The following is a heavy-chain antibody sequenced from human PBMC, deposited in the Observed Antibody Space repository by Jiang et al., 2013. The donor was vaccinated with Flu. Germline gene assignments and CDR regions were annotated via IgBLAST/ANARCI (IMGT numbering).Heavy chain of an antibody. J-gene: IGHJ3*02. D-gene: IGHD5-12*01. CDR2: ILPIFGTP. CDR1: EGTFTEYA. CDR3: PRGYSGNFYGFDI. V-gene: IGHV1-69*06. Sequence: CGAEVKKPGSSVKVSCRASEGTFTEYAVSWVRQAPGRGPEWVGGILPIFGTPKYAQKFQGRVTITADRSTAYMELSGLKSEDTAVYFCPRGYSGNFYGFDIWGQGTMVSVSS.